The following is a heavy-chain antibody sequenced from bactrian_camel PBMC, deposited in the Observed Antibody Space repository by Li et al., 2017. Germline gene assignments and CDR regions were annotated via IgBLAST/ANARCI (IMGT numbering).Heavy chain of an antibody. D-gene: IGHD1*01. Sequence: VQLVESGGGLVQPGGSLTLSCAASGFTFRTTDMSWVRQAPGKGLEWIPGILSRVDDTTTYADSVKGRFTISQDNAKNTLDLQMNSLKSEDTAMYYCALRTMSGSWCPLHSSQPYKYWGQGTQVTVS. CDR1: GFTFRTTD. J-gene: IGHJ4*01. V-gene: IGHV3S42*01. CDR3: ALRTMSGSWCPLHSSQPYKY. CDR2: ILSRVDDTT.